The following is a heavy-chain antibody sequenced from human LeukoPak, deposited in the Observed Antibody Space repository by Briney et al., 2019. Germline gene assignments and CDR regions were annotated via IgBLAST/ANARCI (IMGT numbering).Heavy chain of an antibody. CDR3: AKDVYNYYDTSGYYS. Sequence: GGSLRLSCVASGFSFDDYAMHWVRQAPGKGLEWVSGINWNGGSVGYADSVKGRFTISRDNAKNSLYLQMNSLRAEDTALYYCAKDVYNYYDTSGYYSWGQGTQVTVSS. CDR2: INWNGGSV. CDR1: GFSFDDYA. V-gene: IGHV3-9*01. J-gene: IGHJ4*02. D-gene: IGHD3-22*01.